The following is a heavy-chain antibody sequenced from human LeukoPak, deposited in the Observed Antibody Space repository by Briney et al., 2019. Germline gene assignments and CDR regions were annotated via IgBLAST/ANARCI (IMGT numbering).Heavy chain of an antibody. D-gene: IGHD6-13*01. J-gene: IGHJ3*02. V-gene: IGHV1-18*01. CDR2: ISAYNGNT. CDR3: ARDPSSSPGTDAFDI. CDR1: GYTFTSYG. Sequence: ASVKVSCKASGYTFTSYGISWVRQATGQGLEWMGWISAYNGNTNYAQKLQGRVTMTTDTSTSTAYMELRSLRSDDTAVYYCARDPSSSPGTDAFDIWGQGTMVTVSS.